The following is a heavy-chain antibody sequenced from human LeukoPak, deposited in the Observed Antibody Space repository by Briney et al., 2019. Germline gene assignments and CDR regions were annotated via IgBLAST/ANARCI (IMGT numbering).Heavy chain of an antibody. Sequence: SVKVSCKASGGTFSSYAISWVRQAPGQGLEWMGRIIPIFDSTNSAQKFQARLTIAADKSTNTVYLELSSLRSEDTAVYYCAREPGGVRRYFDYWAQGTLVIVSS. J-gene: IGHJ4*02. D-gene: IGHD1-26*01. CDR3: AREPGGVRRYFDY. CDR1: GGTFSSYA. CDR2: IIPIFDST. V-gene: IGHV1-69*06.